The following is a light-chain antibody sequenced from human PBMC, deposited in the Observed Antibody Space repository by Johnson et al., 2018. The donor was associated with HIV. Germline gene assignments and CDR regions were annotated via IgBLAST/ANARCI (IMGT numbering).Light chain of an antibody. J-gene: IGLJ1*01. V-gene: IGLV1-51*02. CDR2: ENN. Sequence: QSVLTQPPSVSAAPGQKVTISCSGSSSNIGNNYVSWYQQLPGTAPKLLIYENNKRPSGIPDRFSGSKSGTSATLGITGLQTGDEADYYCGTLDSNLSAYGFGPGTKVTVL. CDR1: SSNIGNNY. CDR3: GTLDSNLSAYG.